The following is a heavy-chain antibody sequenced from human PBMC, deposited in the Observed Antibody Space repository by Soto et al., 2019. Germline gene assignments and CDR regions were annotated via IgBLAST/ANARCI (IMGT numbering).Heavy chain of an antibody. CDR2: IDPSDSYT. CDR3: ARTPPVGPTPMDY. CDR1: GYSFTSYW. D-gene: IGHD1-26*01. J-gene: IGHJ4*02. V-gene: IGHV5-10-1*01. Sequence: EVQLVQSGAEVKKPGESLRISCKGSGYSFTSYWISWVRQMPGKGLEWMGRIDPSDSYTNYSPSFQGHVTISTDKSISTAYLQGSRLKASDTAMDYCARTPPVGPTPMDYWGQGTLVTVSS.